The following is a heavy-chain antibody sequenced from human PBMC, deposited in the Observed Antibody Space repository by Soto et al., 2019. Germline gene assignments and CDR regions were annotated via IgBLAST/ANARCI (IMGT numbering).Heavy chain of an antibody. V-gene: IGHV4-34*01. CDR1: GGSFSGYY. CDR2: INHSGST. CDR3: ARGNGAARPGLYRVWFDP. Sequence: SETLSLTCAVYGGSFSGYYWSWIRQPPGKGLEWIGEINHSGSTNYNPSLKSRVTISVDTSKNQFSLELSSVTAADTVVYYCARGNGAARPGLYRVWFDPWGQGALVTVSS. D-gene: IGHD6-6*01. J-gene: IGHJ5*02.